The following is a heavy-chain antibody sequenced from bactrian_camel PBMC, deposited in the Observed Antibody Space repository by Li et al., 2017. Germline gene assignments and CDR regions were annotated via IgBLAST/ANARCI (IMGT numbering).Heavy chain of an antibody. V-gene: IGHV3S63*01. CDR1: GFDFDESE. D-gene: IGHD6*01. Sequence: HVQLVESGGGSVSVGGSLRLSCASSGFDFDESEMGWYRRAPGDECELVSSITKDGTTYYAAYVKRRFTISRDNDRDALYLQMNNLQVEDASLYYCAAVHKEYGVGFPPLVLGARGPRSPSP. J-gene: IGHJ6*01. CDR3: AAVHKEYGVGFPPLVL. CDR2: ITKDGTT.